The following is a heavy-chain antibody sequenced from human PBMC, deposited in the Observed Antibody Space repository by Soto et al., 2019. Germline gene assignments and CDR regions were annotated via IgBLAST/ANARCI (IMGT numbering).Heavy chain of an antibody. Sequence: SETLSLTCTVSGGSVSSGSYYWSWIRQPPGKGLEWIGYIYYSGSTNYNPSLKSRVTISVDTSKNQFSLKLSSVTAADTAVYYCARENSGYSSGWYYFDYWGQGTLVTVSS. J-gene: IGHJ4*02. D-gene: IGHD6-19*01. CDR1: GGSVSSGSYY. CDR3: ARENSGYSSGWYYFDY. CDR2: IYYSGST. V-gene: IGHV4-61*01.